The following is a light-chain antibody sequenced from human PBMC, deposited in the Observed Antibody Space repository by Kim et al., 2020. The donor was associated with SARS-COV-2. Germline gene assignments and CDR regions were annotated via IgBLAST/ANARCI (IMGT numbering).Light chain of an antibody. V-gene: IGKV3D-20*01. CDR1: QSLRTNY. J-gene: IGKJ1*01. Sequence: EIVLTQSPATLSLSPGERATLSCGASQSLRTNYLAWYQQKPGLAPRLLIYDVSSRATGVPDRFSGSGSGTAFTLTIRRVEPEDFALYYCQQYDRSPWTFGQGTKVDIK. CDR3: QQYDRSPWT. CDR2: DVS.